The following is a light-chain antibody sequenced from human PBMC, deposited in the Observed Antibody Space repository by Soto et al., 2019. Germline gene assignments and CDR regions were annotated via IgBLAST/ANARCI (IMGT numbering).Light chain of an antibody. V-gene: IGLV2-14*01. CDR3: SSYTGTSTFV. CDR2: DVN. Sequence: QSALTQPASVSGSPGQSITISCTGTTSDVAGYDYVSWYQQLPGKAPKLMIYDVNNRPSGVSNRFSGSKSGNTASLTISGLQAEDEADYYCSSYTGTSTFVFGGGTKLTVL. J-gene: IGLJ2*01. CDR1: TSDVAGYDY.